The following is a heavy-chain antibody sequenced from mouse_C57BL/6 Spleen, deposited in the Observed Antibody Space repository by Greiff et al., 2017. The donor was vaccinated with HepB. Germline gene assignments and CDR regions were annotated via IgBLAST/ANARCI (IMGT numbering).Heavy chain of an antibody. CDR3: ARRRSPLYAMDY. J-gene: IGHJ4*01. D-gene: IGHD6-1*01. CDR2: ISSGSSTI. CDR1: GFTFSDYG. Sequence: DVMLVESGGGLVKPGGSLKLSCAASGFTFSDYGMHWVRQAPEKGLEWVAYISSGSSTIYYADTVKGRFTISRDNAKNTLFLQMTSLRSEDTAMYYCARRRSPLYAMDYWGQGTSVTVSS. V-gene: IGHV5-17*01.